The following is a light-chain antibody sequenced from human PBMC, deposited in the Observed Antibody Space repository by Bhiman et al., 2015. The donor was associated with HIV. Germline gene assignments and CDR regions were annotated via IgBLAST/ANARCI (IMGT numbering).Light chain of an antibody. V-gene: IGLV1-51*02. CDR2: ENN. Sequence: QSVLTQPPSVSAAPGQKVTISCSGSSSNIGNNYVSWYQQLPGTAPKVLIYENNKRPSGIPDRFSGSKSGTSATLGITGLQTGDEADYYCGTWDNSLSAFYVFGTGTKLTVL. CDR1: SSNIGNNY. J-gene: IGLJ1*01. CDR3: GTWDNSLSAFYV.